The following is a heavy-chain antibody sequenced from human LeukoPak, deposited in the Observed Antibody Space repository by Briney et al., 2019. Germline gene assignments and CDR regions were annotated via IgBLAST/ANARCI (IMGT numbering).Heavy chain of an antibody. V-gene: IGHV3-21*01. J-gene: IGHJ5*02. CDR3: ARGSSNIAARNNWFDP. CDR2: ISTSSSYI. CDR1: GFTFSRNS. Sequence: PGGSLRLSCAASGFTFSRNSMNWVRQAPGKGPEWVSSISTSSSYINYADSVKGRFTISRDNAKNSLYLQMNSLRAEDTAVYYCARGSSNIAARNNWFDPWGQGTLVTVSS. D-gene: IGHD6-6*01.